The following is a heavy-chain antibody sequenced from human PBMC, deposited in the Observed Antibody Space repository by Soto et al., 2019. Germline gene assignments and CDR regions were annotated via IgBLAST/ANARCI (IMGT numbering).Heavy chain of an antibody. Sequence: SETLSLTCTVSDDSISSYYWSWIRQPPGKGLEWIGYIYYSGSTNYNPSLKSRVTLSVDTSKNQFSLKLSSLTAADTAVYYCARGLLSHWYFDLWGRGTLVTSPQ. J-gene: IGHJ2*01. D-gene: IGHD2-2*01. CDR1: DDSISSYY. CDR2: IYYSGST. V-gene: IGHV4-59*01. CDR3: ARGLLSHWYFDL.